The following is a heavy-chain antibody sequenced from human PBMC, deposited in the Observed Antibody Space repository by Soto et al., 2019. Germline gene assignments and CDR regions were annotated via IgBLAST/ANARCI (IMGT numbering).Heavy chain of an antibody. CDR1: GGSFSGSY. CDR2: INHSGST. Sequence: SETLSLTCAVYGGSFSGSYWSWIRQPPGKGLEWIGEINHSGSTNYNPSLKSRVTISVDTSKNQFSLKLSSVTAADTAVYYCARGRHYYDSSGYYPLFYWGQGTLVTVSS. V-gene: IGHV4-34*01. D-gene: IGHD3-22*01. CDR3: ARGRHYYDSSGYYPLFY. J-gene: IGHJ4*02.